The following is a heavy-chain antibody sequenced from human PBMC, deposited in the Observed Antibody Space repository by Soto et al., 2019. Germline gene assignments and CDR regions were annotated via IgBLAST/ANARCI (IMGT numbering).Heavy chain of an antibody. CDR2: IYISGTT. CDR3: ARVPPPYSFSYDD. J-gene: IGHJ4*02. D-gene: IGHD5-12*01. V-gene: IGHV4-30-4*01. Sequence: QVQLQESGPGLVKPSQTLSLTCNVSGVSIGSGDYYWSWIRQPPGKGLEWIGYIYISGTTYYNPSLKSRLTISLDSSRNVFSLILRPVTAADTAVYYCARVPPPYSFSYDDWGQGTLVTVSS. CDR1: GVSIGSGDYY.